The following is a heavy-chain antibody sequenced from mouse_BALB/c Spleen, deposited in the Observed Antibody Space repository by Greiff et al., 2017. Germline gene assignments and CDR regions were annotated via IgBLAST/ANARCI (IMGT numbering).Heavy chain of an antibody. V-gene: IGHV3-6*02. J-gene: IGHJ3*01. D-gene: IGHD2-14*01. CDR3: ARGAYYRAWFAY. Sequence: DVKLQESGPGLVKPSQSLSLTCSVTGYSITSGYYWNWIRQFPGNKLEWMGYISYDGSNNYNPSLKNRISITRDTSKNQFFLKLNSVTTEDTATYYCARGAYYRAWFAYWGQGTLVTVSA. CDR1: GYSITSGYY. CDR2: ISYDGSN.